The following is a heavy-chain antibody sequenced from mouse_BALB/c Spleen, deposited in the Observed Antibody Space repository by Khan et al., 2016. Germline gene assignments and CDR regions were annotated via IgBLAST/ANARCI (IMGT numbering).Heavy chain of an antibody. V-gene: IGHV1-31*01. Sequence: VQLQESGPELMKPVASVQISCKASGYSFPSSYMHWVMQSHGNTLDWIGYIDPFNCGTSYNQKSKHKATLTVDKSSSSAYMHLSSLTSEDSAVYYCASSTQSFYAMDYWGQCTSVTVSS. D-gene: IGHD1-1*01. CDR2: IDPFNCGT. CDR1: GYSFPSSY. CDR3: ASSTQSFYAMDY. J-gene: IGHJ4*01.